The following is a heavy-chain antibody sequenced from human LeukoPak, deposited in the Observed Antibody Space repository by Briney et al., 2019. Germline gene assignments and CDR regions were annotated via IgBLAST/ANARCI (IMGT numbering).Heavy chain of an antibody. CDR1: GFTFSTNY. J-gene: IGHJ4*02. CDR3: GGSGSYYTPSYY. D-gene: IGHD3-10*01. Sequence: GGSLRLSCAASGFTFSTNYMSWVRQAPGKGLEWVSVISDGGVTYYADSVKGRFTISRDDSNDTLYLQMNSLRPEDTAVYYCGGSGSYYTPSYYWGQGTLVTVSS. CDR2: ISDGGVT. V-gene: IGHV3-53*01.